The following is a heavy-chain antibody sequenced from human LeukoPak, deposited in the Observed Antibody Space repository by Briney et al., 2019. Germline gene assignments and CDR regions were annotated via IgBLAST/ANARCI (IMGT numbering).Heavy chain of an antibody. CDR1: GGSISSYY. D-gene: IGHD4-11*01. V-gene: IGHV4-4*09. CDR2: IYTSGST. J-gene: IGHJ5*02. Sequence: SETLSLTCTVSGGSISSYYWSWIRQPPGKGLEWIGYIYTSGSTNYNLSLKSRVTISVDTSKNQFSLKLSSVTAADTAVYYCARHMTTVTSNCFDPWGQGTLVTVSS. CDR3: ARHMTTVTSNCFDP.